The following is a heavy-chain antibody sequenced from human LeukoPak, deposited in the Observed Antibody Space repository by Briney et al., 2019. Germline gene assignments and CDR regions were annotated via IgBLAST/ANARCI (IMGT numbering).Heavy chain of an antibody. V-gene: IGHV3-74*01. D-gene: IGHD3-3*01. CDR2: INSDGSST. CDR3: ARDPPYDFWSGYYDSFDY. Sequence: PGGSLGLSCAASGFTFSSYWMHWVRQAPGKGLVWVSRINSDGSSTSYADSVKGRFTISRDNAKNTLYLQMNSLRAEDTAVYYCARDPPYDFWSGYYDSFDYWGQGTLVTVSS. CDR1: GFTFSSYW. J-gene: IGHJ4*02.